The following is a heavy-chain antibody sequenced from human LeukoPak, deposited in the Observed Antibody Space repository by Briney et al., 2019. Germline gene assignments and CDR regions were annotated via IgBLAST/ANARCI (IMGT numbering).Heavy chain of an antibody. CDR2: ISAYNGNT. V-gene: IGHV1-18*01. Sequence: ASVKVSCKASGYTFTSYGISWVRQAPGQGLEWRGWISAYNGNTNYAQKLQGRVTMTTDTSTSTAYMELRSLSSDDTAVYYCARTSDIVVVVAAYVAFDIWGQGTMVTVSS. CDR3: ARTSDIVVVVAAYVAFDI. CDR1: GYTFTSYG. D-gene: IGHD2-15*01. J-gene: IGHJ3*02.